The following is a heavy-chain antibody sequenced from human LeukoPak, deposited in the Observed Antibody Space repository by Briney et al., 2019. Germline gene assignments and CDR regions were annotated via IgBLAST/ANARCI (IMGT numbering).Heavy chain of an antibody. CDR1: GYSISSGYY. CDR2: IYHSGST. J-gene: IGHJ3*02. Sequence: SETLSLTCTVSGYSISSGYYWGWIRQPPGKGLEWIGSIYHSGSTCYNPSLKSRVTISVDTSKNQFSLKLSSVTAADTAVYYCARANYYDTSGYSRGAFDIWGQGTMVTVSS. D-gene: IGHD3-22*01. V-gene: IGHV4-38-2*02. CDR3: ARANYYDTSGYSRGAFDI.